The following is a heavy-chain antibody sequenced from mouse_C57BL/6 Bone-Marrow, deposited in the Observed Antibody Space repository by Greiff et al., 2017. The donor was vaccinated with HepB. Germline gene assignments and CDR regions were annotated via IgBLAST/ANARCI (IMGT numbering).Heavy chain of an antibody. CDR3: ARDGGNYGNFDY. CDR1: GFTFSDYY. V-gene: IGHV5-16*01. J-gene: IGHJ2*01. CDR2: INYDGSST. D-gene: IGHD1-1*01. Sequence: EVKLMESEGGLVQPGSSMKLSCTASGFTFSDYYMAWVRQVPEKGLEWVANINYDGSSTYYLDSLKSRFIISRDNAKNILYLQMSSLKSEDTATYYCARDGGNYGNFDYWGQGTTLTVSS.